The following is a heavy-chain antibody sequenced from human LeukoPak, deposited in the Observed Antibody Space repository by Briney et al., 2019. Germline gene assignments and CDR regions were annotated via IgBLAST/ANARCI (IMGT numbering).Heavy chain of an antibody. CDR2: IYYSGST. CDR3: ARHRLDYYGSGSYYKTLDY. V-gene: IGHV4-59*08. D-gene: IGHD3-10*01. J-gene: IGHJ4*02. CDR1: GGSISSYY. Sequence: PSETLSLTCTVSGGSISSYYWSWIRQPPGKGLEWIGYIYYSGSTNYNPSLKSRVTISVDTSKNQFSLKLSSVTAADTAVYYCARHRLDYYGSGSYYKTLDYWGQGTLVTVSS.